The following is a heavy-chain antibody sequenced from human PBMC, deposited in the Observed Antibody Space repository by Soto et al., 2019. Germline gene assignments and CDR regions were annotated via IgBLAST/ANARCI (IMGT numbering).Heavy chain of an antibody. D-gene: IGHD3-10*01. CDR2: INHIGGGT. J-gene: IGHJ4*02. Sequence: GASVKVSCKASGYKFINHYIHWVRQAPGVGLEWMRIINHIGGGTDYAQKFQGRVTMTTDTSAGTVHMELSSLRSEDTAVYFCARDSSASATSYSFDYWGQGTLVTVSS. CDR3: ARDSSASATSYSFDY. V-gene: IGHV1-46*01. CDR1: GYKFINHY.